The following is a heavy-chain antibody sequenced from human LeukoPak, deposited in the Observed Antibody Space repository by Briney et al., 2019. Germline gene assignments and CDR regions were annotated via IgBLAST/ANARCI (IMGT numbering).Heavy chain of an antibody. CDR2: IYYSGST. V-gene: IGHV4-39*07. CDR1: GGSISSSSYY. Sequence: SETLSLTCTVSGGSISSSSYYWGWIRQPPGKGLEWIGSIYYSGSTYYNPSLKSRVTISVDTSKNQFSLKLSSVTAADTAVYYCAKDEYAYGSGTWGQGTLVTVSS. D-gene: IGHD3-10*01. CDR3: AKDEYAYGSGT. J-gene: IGHJ5*02.